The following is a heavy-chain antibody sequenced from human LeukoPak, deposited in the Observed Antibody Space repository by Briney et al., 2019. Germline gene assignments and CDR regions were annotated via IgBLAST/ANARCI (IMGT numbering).Heavy chain of an antibody. CDR3: ASGSYWAPSY. CDR1: GFTFSSYA. CDR2: ISYDGSNK. J-gene: IGHJ4*02. V-gene: IGHV3-30-3*01. D-gene: IGHD3-10*01. Sequence: GGFLRLSCAASGFTFSSYAMHWVRQAPGKGLEWVAVISYDGSNKYYADSVKGRFTISRDNSKNTLYLQMNSLRAEDTAVYYCASGSYWAPSYWGQGTLVTVSS.